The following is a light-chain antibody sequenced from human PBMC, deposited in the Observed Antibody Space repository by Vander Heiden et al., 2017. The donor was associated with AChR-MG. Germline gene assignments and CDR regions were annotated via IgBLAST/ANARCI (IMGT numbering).Light chain of an antibody. CDR2: RNN. Sequence: QSVLTQPPSASGTPGQRVTLSCSGSSSNSGRNYGSCYQQIPGTAPTHLIYRNNQRPSGAAERVSGSKSGTSASLAISGLRAEDEADYYCAAWDDSLSGPEVFGTGTKVTVL. V-gene: IGLV1-47*01. CDR3: AAWDDSLSGPEV. J-gene: IGLJ1*01. CDR1: SSNSGRNY.